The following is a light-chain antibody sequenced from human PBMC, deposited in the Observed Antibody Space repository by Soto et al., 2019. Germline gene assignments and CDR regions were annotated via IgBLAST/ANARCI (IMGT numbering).Light chain of an antibody. Sequence: EIVLTQSPGTLSLSPGERATLSCRASQSVSSSYLAWYQQKPGQAPRLLIYGASSRATGIPDRFSGSGSGTDFTLTIRRLEPEDFAVYYCQQYGSSPPYTFGQGTKQEIQ. V-gene: IGKV3-20*01. CDR3: QQYGSSPPYT. J-gene: IGKJ2*01. CDR2: GAS. CDR1: QSVSSSY.